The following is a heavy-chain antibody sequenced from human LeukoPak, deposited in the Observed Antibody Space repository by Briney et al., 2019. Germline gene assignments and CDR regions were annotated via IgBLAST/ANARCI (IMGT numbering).Heavy chain of an antibody. J-gene: IGHJ5*02. V-gene: IGHV3-48*03. D-gene: IGHD3-22*01. CDR1: GFAFSSYE. Sequence: GGSLRLSCAASGFAFSSYEMNWVRQAPGKGLEWVSYISSSANTVHYADSVKGRFTISRDNSKNTLYLQMNSLRAEDTAVYYCAKAPRSDYYAWGQGTLVTVSS. CDR2: ISSSANTV. CDR3: AKAPRSDYYA.